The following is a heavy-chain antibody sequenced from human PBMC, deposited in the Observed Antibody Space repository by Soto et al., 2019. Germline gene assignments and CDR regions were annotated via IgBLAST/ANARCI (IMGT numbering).Heavy chain of an antibody. J-gene: IGHJ4*02. CDR2: IYYSGST. Sequence: SETLSLTCTVSGGSISSYYWSWIRQPPGKGLEWIGYIYYSGSTNYNPSLKSRVTISVDTSKNQFSLKLSSVTAADTAVYYCARSNSGYDPHDYWGQGTLVTVSS. V-gene: IGHV4-59*01. CDR1: GGSISSYY. D-gene: IGHD5-12*01. CDR3: ARSNSGYDPHDY.